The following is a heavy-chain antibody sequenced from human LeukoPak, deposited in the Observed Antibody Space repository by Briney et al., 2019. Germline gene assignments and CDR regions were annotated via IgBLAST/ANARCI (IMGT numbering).Heavy chain of an antibody. D-gene: IGHD3-16*02. V-gene: IGHV3-33*01. CDR2: IWYDGSNK. CDR1: GFTFSSYG. Sequence: AGGSLRLSCAASGFTFSSYGMHWVRQAPGKGLEWVAVIWYDGSNKYYADSVKGRFTISRDNSKNTLYLQMNSLRAEDTAVYYCARDSGNQYDYVWGSYRTTFFDYWGQGTLVTVSS. CDR3: ARDSGNQYDYVWGSYRTTFFDY. J-gene: IGHJ4*02.